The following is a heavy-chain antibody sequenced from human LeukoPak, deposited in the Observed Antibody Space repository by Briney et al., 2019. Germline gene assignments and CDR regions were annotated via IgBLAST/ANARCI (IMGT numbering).Heavy chain of an antibody. J-gene: IGHJ4*02. CDR2: ISSNGGST. D-gene: IGHD6-13*01. CDR3: ARALGSSLIDY. Sequence: GGSLRLSCAASGFTFSSYAMHWVRQAPGKGLEYVSAISSNGGSTYYANSVKGRFTISRDNSKNTLYLQMGSLRAEDMAVYYCARALGSSLIDYWGQGTLVTVSS. CDR1: GFTFSSYA. V-gene: IGHV3-64*01.